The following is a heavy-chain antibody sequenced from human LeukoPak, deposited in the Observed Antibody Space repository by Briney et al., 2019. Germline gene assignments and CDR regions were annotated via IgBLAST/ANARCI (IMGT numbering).Heavy chain of an antibody. CDR1: GGTFSSYA. CDR3: ARDGEPHSSGWYQVAFDI. D-gene: IGHD6-19*01. J-gene: IGHJ3*02. Sequence: SVRVSCKASGGTFSSYAISWVRQAPGQGLEWMGGIIPIFGTANYAQKFQGRVTITADESTSTAYMELSSLRSEDTAVYYCARDGEPHSSGWYQVAFDIWAKGQWSPSLQ. V-gene: IGHV1-69*13. CDR2: IIPIFGTA.